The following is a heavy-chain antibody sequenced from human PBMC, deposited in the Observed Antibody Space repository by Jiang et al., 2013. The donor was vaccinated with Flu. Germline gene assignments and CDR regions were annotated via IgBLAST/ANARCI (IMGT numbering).Heavy chain of an antibody. CDR3: ARHYSSDRWDWFDP. CDR2: TYYRSKWYN. CDR1: GDSVSSNSAA. Sequence: QTLSLTCAISGDSVSSNSAAWNWIRQSPSRGLEWLGRTYYRSKWYNDYAVSVKSRITINVDTSKNQFSLQLNSVTPEDTAVYYCARHYSSDRWDWFDPWGQGTLVTVFS. J-gene: IGHJ5*02. V-gene: IGHV6-1*01. D-gene: IGHD6-19*01.